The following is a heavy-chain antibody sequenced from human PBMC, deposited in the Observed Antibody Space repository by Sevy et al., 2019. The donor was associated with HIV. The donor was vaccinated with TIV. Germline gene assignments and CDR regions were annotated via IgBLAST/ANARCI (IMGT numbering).Heavy chain of an antibody. J-gene: IGHJ4*02. V-gene: IGHV3-30*02. CDR3: ATDRGGGSSQAGYSDY. CDR1: GFTFKNYG. CDR2: IWYDGSNK. D-gene: IGHD2-15*01. Sequence: GGSLRLSCEASGFTFKNYGMHWVRQVPGKGLEWLTFIWYDGSNKYYADSVKGRFAISRDSPKNTLYLQMNSLRAEDTAVYYCATDRGGGSSQAGYSDYWGQGTLVTVSS.